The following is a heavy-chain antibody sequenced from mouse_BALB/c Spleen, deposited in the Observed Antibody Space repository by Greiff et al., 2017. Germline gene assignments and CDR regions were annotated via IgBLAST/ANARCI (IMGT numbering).Heavy chain of an antibody. Sequence: QVQLQQSGAELARPGASVKMSCKASGYTFTSYTMHWVKQRPGQGLEWIGYINPSSGYTNYNQKFKDKATLTADKSSSTAYMQLSSLTSEDSAVYYCARKGYGTPYFDYWGQGTTLTVSS. V-gene: IGHV1-4*01. D-gene: IGHD1-1*01. CDR2: INPSSGYT. CDR1: GYTFTSYT. CDR3: ARKGYGTPYFDY. J-gene: IGHJ2*01.